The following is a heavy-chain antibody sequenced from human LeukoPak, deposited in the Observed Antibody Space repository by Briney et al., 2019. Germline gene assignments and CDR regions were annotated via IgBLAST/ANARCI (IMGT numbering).Heavy chain of an antibody. V-gene: IGHV3-53*01. J-gene: IGHJ4*02. D-gene: IGHD4-17*01. CDR3: ARHYGDYATPFDY. CDR1: GFTVSSNY. CDR2: IYSGGST. Sequence: GGSLRLSCAASGFTVSSNYMSWVRQAPGKGLEWVSVIYSGGSTYYADSVKGRFTISRDNSKNTLYLQMNSLRAEDTAVYYCARHYGDYATPFDYWGQGTLVTVSS.